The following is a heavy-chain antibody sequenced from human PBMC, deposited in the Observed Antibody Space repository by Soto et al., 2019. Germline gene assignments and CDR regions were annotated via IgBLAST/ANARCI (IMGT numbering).Heavy chain of an antibody. J-gene: IGHJ3*02. CDR3: ARGIMWELSLSGFDI. V-gene: IGHV3-33*01. Sequence: QVQLVESGGGVVQPGRSLRLSCAASGFTFSSYCMHWVRQAPGKGLEWVAVIWYDGSNKYYADSVKGRFTISRDNSKNTLYLQMNSLRPEDTAVHYCARGIMWELSLSGFDIWGQGTMVTVSS. D-gene: IGHD1-26*01. CDR2: IWYDGSNK. CDR1: GFTFSSYC.